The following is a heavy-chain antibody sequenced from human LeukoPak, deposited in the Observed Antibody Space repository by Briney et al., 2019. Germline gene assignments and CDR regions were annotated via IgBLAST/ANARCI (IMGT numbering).Heavy chain of an antibody. V-gene: IGHV4-34*01. J-gene: IGHJ4*02. D-gene: IGHD5-18*01. CDR2: INHSGST. Sequence: SSETLSLTCAVYGGSFSGYYWSWIRQPPGKGLEWIGEINHSGSTNYNPSLKSRVTISVDTSKNQFSLKLSSVSAADTAVYYCAAMGVDTAMVSYFDYWGQGTLVTVSS. CDR1: GGSFSGYY. CDR3: AAMGVDTAMVSYFDY.